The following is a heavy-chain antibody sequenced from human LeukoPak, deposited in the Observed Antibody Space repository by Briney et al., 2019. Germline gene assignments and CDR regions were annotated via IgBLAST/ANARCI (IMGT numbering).Heavy chain of an antibody. CDR3: ARSRYYYGSGSYYNPAGY. Sequence: ASVKSSCKASGYTFTNYAMNWVREAPGQGLEWMGWINTNSGNPTYAQGFTGRFVFSLDTSVSTAYLQISSLKAEDTAVYYCARSRYYYGSGSYYNPAGYWGQGTLVTVSS. D-gene: IGHD3-10*01. V-gene: IGHV7-4-1*02. J-gene: IGHJ4*02. CDR1: GYTFTNYA. CDR2: INTNSGNP.